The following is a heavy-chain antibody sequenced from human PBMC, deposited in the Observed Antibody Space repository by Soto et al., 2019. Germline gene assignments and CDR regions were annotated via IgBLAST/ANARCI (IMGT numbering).Heavy chain of an antibody. CDR1: GFTFSSYG. J-gene: IGHJ4*02. D-gene: IGHD4-4*01. CDR2: ITGSGGST. CDR3: ARRTGTTENFDS. V-gene: IGHV3-23*01. Sequence: EVQLLESGGGLVQPGGSLRLSCAASGFTFSSYGMSWVRQAPGKGLEWVSTITGSGGSTYYAESVRGRFTVSRDNSKNTIYLQMNSLRGADTALYYCARRTGTTENFDSWGQGTRVTVSS.